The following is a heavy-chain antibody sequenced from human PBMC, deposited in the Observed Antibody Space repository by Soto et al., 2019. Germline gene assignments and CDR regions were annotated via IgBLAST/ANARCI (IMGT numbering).Heavy chain of an antibody. Sequence: SETLSLTCTVSGGSISSSSYYWGWIRQPPGKWLEWIGSIYYSGSTYYNPSLKSRVTISVDTSKNQFSLKLSSVTAADTAVYYCARDLWGYCGTDCYPLDVWGQGTTVTVSS. CDR3: ARDLWGYCGTDCYPLDV. V-gene: IGHV4-39*07. D-gene: IGHD2-21*02. CDR2: IYYSGST. CDR1: GGSISSSSYY. J-gene: IGHJ6*02.